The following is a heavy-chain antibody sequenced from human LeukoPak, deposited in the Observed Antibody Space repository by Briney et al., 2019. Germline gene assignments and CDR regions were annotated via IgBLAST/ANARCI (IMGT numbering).Heavy chain of an antibody. CDR3: ARALDTSSSRYQPFEY. CDR2: ISSSSSYI. J-gene: IGHJ4*02. CDR1: GFTFSSYS. D-gene: IGHD2-2*01. Sequence: AGGSLRLSCAASGFTFSSYSMNWVRQAPGKGLEWVSSISSSSSYIYYADSVKGRFTISRDNAKNSLYLQMNSLRAEDTAVYYCARALDTSSSRYQPFEYWGQGTLVTVSS. V-gene: IGHV3-21*01.